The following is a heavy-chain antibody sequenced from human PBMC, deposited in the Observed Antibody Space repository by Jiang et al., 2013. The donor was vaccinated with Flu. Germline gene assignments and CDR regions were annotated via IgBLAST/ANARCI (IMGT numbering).Heavy chain of an antibody. CDR3: AREYPGGHIVVVTPKHNKYYFDY. J-gene: IGHJ4*02. CDR2: INPSGGST. CDR1: GYTFTSYG. D-gene: IGHD2-21*02. Sequence: SVKVSCKASGYTFTSYGISWVRQAPGQGLEWMGIINPSGGSTSYAQKFQGRVTMTRDTSTSTVYMELSSLRSEDTAVYYCAREYPGGHIVVVTPKHNKYYFDYWGQGTLVTVSS. V-gene: IGHV1-46*01.